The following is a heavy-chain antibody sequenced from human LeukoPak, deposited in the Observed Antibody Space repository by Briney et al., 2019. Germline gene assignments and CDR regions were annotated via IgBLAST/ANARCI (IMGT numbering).Heavy chain of an antibody. CDR2: IYYSGNT. V-gene: IGHV4-39*07. D-gene: IGHD6-13*01. Sequence: SETLSLTCTASGDSISTSNSYWGWIRQPPGKGLEWIGSIYYSGNTYYNASLKSRVTISVDTSKNQFSLKLSSVTAADTAVYYCARAGIAAAGGAFDIWGQGTMVTVSS. CDR1: GDSISTSNSY. CDR3: ARAGIAAAGGAFDI. J-gene: IGHJ3*02.